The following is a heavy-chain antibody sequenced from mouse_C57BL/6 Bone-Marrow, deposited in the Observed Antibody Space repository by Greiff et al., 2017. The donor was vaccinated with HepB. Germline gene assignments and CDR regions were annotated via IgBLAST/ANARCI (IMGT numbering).Heavy chain of an antibody. D-gene: IGHD1-1*01. CDR3: ARALYGSSLYYAMDY. Sequence: EVQLMESGGGLVKPGGSLKLSCAASGFTFSSYAMSWVRQTPEKRLEWVATISDGGSYTYYPDNVKGRFTISRDNAKNNLYLQMSHLKSEDTAMYYCARALYGSSLYYAMDYWGQGTSVTVSS. V-gene: IGHV5-4*01. CDR1: GFTFSSYA. J-gene: IGHJ4*01. CDR2: ISDGGSYT.